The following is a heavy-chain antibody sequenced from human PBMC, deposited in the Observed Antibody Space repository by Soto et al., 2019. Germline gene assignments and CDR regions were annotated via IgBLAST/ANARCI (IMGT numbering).Heavy chain of an antibody. CDR1: CGSFSGDY. Sequence: PSETLSVTCAIYCGSFSGDYWSWIRQPPGKGLEWIGEINHSGSTNYNPSLKSRVTIPVDTSKNQFSLKLSSVTAADTAVYYCARCPRWLQPNFDYWGQGTLVTVSS. J-gene: IGHJ4*02. CDR3: ARCPRWLQPNFDY. V-gene: IGHV4-34*01. CDR2: INHSGST. D-gene: IGHD5-12*01.